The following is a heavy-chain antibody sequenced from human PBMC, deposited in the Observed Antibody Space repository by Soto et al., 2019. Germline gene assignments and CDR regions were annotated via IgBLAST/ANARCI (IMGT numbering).Heavy chain of an antibody. CDR3: AKDSSLMGATFLSGSFDL. V-gene: IGHV3-9*01. CDR1: GFAFGDYA. J-gene: IGHJ3*01. CDR2: ITWNSGKL. Sequence: EMQLVESGGGLVQPGRSLRLSCAASGFAFGDYAMHWVRQVPGKGLEWVSGITWNSGKLDYADSVKGRFTISRDNAEKSLYLQMIGLRAEDTALYYCAKDSSLMGATFLSGSFDLWGQGTRVTVSS. D-gene: IGHD1-26*01.